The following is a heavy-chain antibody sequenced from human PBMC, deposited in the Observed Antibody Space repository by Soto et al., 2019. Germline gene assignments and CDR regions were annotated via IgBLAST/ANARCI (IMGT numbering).Heavy chain of an antibody. J-gene: IGHJ6*02. D-gene: IGHD6-6*01. Sequence: QVQLVQSGAEVKKPGSSVKVSCKASGGTFSSYAISWVRQAPGQGLEWMGGIIPIFGTANYAQKFQGRVTITADESTSTAYMGLSSLRSEDTAVYYCARSPASGSSSYYYYCGMDVWGQGTTVTVSS. CDR1: GGTFSSYA. CDR2: IIPIFGTA. V-gene: IGHV1-69*01. CDR3: ARSPASGSSSYYYYCGMDV.